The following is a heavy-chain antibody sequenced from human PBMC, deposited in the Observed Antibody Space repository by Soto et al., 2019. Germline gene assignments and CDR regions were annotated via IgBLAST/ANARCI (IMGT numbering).Heavy chain of an antibody. CDR1: GGTFSSYA. Sequence: GASVKVSCKASGGTFSSYAISWVRQAPGQGLEWMGGIIPIFGTANYAQKFQGRVTITADESTSTAYMELSSLRSEDTAVYYCARLISNYDSSGSWGQGTLVTVSS. D-gene: IGHD3-22*01. V-gene: IGHV1-69*13. J-gene: IGHJ5*02. CDR3: ARLISNYDSSGS. CDR2: IIPIFGTA.